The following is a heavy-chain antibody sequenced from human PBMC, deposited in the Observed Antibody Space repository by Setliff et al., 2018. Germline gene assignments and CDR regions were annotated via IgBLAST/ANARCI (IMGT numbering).Heavy chain of an antibody. CDR2: MNPYNEKT. D-gene: IGHD5-12*01. CDR3: VRGPGPSVVVAMPFDR. V-gene: IGHV1-18*01. CDR1: GYTFTSYD. J-gene: IGHJ4*02. Sequence: ASVKVSCKASGYTFTSYDINWVRQATGQGLEWMGWMNPYNEKTNYAEKFQGRVTMTTDTSTTTVYMEVASLRSDDTAVYYCVRGPGPSVVVAMPFDRWGQGTLVTVSS.